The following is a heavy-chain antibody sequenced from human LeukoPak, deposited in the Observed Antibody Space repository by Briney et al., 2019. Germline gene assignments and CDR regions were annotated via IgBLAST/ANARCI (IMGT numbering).Heavy chain of an antibody. D-gene: IGHD3-22*01. V-gene: IGHV3-48*02. Sequence: GGSLRLSCAASGFTFSSYSMNWVRQAPGKGLEWVSYIGGTTSTIHYADSVKGRFTISRDNAKSSLYLQMDSLRDEDTAVYYCARDKNYYESGGFYYKPGFDCWDQGTLVTVSS. CDR1: GFTFSSYS. CDR3: ARDKNYYESGGFYYKPGFDC. CDR2: IGGTTSTI. J-gene: IGHJ4*02.